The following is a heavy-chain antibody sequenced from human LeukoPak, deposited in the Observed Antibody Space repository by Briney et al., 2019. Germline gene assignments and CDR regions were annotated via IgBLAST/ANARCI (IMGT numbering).Heavy chain of an antibody. Sequence: PSETLSLTCAVYGGSFSGYYWSWIRQPPGKGLEWIGEINHSGSTNYNPSLKSRATISVDTSKNQFSLKLSSVTAADTAVYYCAGVGDNWFDPWGQGTLVTVSS. V-gene: IGHV4-34*01. CDR2: INHSGST. CDR3: AGVGDNWFDP. CDR1: GGSFSGYY. J-gene: IGHJ5*02.